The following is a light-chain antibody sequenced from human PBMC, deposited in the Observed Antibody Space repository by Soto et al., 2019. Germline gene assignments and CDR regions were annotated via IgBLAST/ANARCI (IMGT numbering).Light chain of an antibody. V-gene: IGKV1-27*01. CDR2: AAS. CDR3: QKYDSLPFT. J-gene: IGKJ3*01. CDR1: QAISNY. Sequence: DIQMTQSPSSLSASVGDSVTITCRASQAISNYLAWFQQKPGKPPKLLIYAASTLESGVPSRFSGGRSGTDFTLTISSLQPEDVATFYCQKYDSLPFTFGPGTKVYLK.